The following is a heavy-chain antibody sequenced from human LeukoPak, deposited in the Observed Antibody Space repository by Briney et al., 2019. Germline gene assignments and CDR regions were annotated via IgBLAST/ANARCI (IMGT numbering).Heavy chain of an antibody. J-gene: IGHJ4*02. CDR2: INPNSGGT. CDR1: GYTFTGYY. V-gene: IGHV1-2*02. CDR3: ARSRGLRSYFDY. D-gene: IGHD4-17*01. Sequence: ASVKVSCKASGYTFTGYYMHWVRQARGQGLEWMGWINPNSGGTNYAQKFQGRVTMTRDTSISTAYMELSRLRSDDTAVYYCARSRGLRSYFDYWGQGTLVTVSS.